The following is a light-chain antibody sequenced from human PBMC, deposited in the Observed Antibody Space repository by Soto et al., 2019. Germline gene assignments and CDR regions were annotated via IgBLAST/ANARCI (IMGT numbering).Light chain of an antibody. V-gene: IGLV1-51*01. Sequence: QSVLTHPPSLSAAPGRTVTISCSGSSSNIGNSFVSWYQQLPGTAPRLLIYDNNERPSGIPDRFSGSKSGTSATLGITGLQTGDEADYYCGAWDGGLSAFVFGTGTKVTVL. CDR2: DNN. J-gene: IGLJ1*01. CDR3: GAWDGGLSAFV. CDR1: SSNIGNSF.